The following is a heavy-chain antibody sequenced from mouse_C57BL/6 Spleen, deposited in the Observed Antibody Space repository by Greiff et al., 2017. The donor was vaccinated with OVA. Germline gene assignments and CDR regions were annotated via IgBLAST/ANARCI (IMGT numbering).Heavy chain of an antibody. CDR2: IDPANGNN. Sequence: EVQLQQSGAEFVRPGDSVKLSCTASGFNIKDNYMHWVNQRPEQGLEWIGRIDPANGNNKYAPKLQGKATITADTSYNTAYLQLSSLTSEDTAIYYSASVTTVPYIDYWGTGTTLTVSS. CDR3: ASVTTVPYIDY. J-gene: IGHJ2*01. D-gene: IGHD1-1*01. V-gene: IGHV14-3*01. CDR1: GFNIKDNY.